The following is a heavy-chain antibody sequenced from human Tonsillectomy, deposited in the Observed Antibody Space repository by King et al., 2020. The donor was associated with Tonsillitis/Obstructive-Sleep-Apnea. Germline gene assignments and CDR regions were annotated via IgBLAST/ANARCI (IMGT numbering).Heavy chain of an antibody. CDR2: ISYSGST. J-gene: IGHJ6*03. CDR3: ARRYYDSPRYPSGTYFMDV. Sequence: QLQESGPGLVKPSETLSLTCTVSGGSFSSRSYYWGWIRQPPGKGLEWIDSISYSGSTYYNPSLKSRVTISVDTSKNQFSLKVSSVTAADTAVYYCARRYYDSPRYPSGTYFMDVGGKGTTVTVSS. D-gene: IGHD3-9*01. V-gene: IGHV4-39*01. CDR1: GGSFSSRSYY.